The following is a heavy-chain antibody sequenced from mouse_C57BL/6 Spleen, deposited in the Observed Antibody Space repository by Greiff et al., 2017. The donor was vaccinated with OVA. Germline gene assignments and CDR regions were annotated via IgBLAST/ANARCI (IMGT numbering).Heavy chain of an antibody. J-gene: IGHJ2*01. Sequence: QVQLKESGTELVKPGASVKLSCKASGYTFTSYWMHWVKQRPGQGLEWIGNINPSNGGTNYNEKFKSKATLTVDKSSSTAYMQLSSLTSEDSAVYYCARYWGSRYYFDYWGQGTTLTVSS. CDR1: GYTFTSYW. D-gene: IGHD1-1*01. CDR3: ARYWGSRYYFDY. V-gene: IGHV1-53*01. CDR2: INPSNGGT.